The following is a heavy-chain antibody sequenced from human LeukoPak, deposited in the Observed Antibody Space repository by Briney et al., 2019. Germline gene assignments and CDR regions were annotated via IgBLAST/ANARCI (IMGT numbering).Heavy chain of an antibody. D-gene: IGHD2/OR15-2a*01. V-gene: IGHV3-30-3*01. CDR2: ISYDGSNK. CDR1: GFTFSSYE. J-gene: IGHJ4*02. CDR3: ARRIDY. Sequence: PGGSLRLSCAASGFTFSSYEMNWVRQAPGKGLEWVAVISYDGSNKYYADSVKGRFTISRDNSKNTLYLQMNSLRAEDTAVYYCARRIDYWGQGTQVTVSS.